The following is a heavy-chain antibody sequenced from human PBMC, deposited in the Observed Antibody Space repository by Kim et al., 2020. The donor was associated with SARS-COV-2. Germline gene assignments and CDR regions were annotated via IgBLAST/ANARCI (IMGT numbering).Heavy chain of an antibody. CDR3: ARGKYQLLQVYYYYGMDV. V-gene: IGHV4-39*01. J-gene: IGHJ6*02. Sequence: KSRVTISVDTSKNQFSLKLSSVTAADTAVYYCARGKYQLLQVYYYYGMDVWSQGTTVTVSS. D-gene: IGHD2-2*01.